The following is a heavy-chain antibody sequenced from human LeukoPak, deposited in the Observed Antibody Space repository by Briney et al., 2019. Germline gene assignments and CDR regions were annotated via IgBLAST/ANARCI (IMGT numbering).Heavy chain of an antibody. Sequence: SETLSLTCTVSGASISSGSYYWSWIRQPAGKGLEWIGRIYTSGSTTYNPSLKSRVTISVDTSKNQFSLKLSSVTAADTAVYYCAVVPAAMKGIDPWGQGTLVTVSS. D-gene: IGHD2-2*01. CDR1: GASISSGSYY. CDR2: IYTSGST. V-gene: IGHV4-61*02. CDR3: AVVPAAMKGIDP. J-gene: IGHJ5*02.